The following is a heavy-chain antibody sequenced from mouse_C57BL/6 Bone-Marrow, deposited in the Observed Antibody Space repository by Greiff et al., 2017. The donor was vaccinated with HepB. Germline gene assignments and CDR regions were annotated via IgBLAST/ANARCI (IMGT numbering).Heavy chain of an antibody. J-gene: IGHJ4*01. CDR2: IWSDGST. CDR1: GFSLTSYG. V-gene: IGHV2-6-1*01. CDR3: ARQGITTVVATGYYAMDY. D-gene: IGHD1-1*01. Sequence: VQLQESGPGLVAPSQSLSITCTVSGFSLTSYGVHWVRQPPGKGLEWLVVIWSDGSTTYNSALKSRLSISKDNSKSQVFLKMNSLQTDDTAMYYCARQGITTVVATGYYAMDYWGQGTSVTVSS.